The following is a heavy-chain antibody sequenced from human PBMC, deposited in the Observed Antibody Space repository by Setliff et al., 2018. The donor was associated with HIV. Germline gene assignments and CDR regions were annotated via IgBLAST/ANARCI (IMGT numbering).Heavy chain of an antibody. CDR1: GGTFSSYA. V-gene: IGHV1-69*13. Sequence: SVKVSCKASGGTFSSYAISWVRQAPGQGLEWMGGIIPILGPANYAQKFQGRVTITAGEYTTTSYMELRNLRSEDTAIYYCARGLGSFVPDLIGYFDYWGQGTLVTVSS. CDR3: ARGLGSFVPDLIGYFDY. CDR2: IIPILGPA. D-gene: IGHD3-3*02. J-gene: IGHJ4*02.